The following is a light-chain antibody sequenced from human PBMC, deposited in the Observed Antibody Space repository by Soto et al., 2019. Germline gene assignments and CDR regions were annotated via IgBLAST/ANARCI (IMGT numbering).Light chain of an antibody. J-gene: IGKJ4*01. CDR2: DVS. V-gene: IGKV1-5*01. Sequence: DIQMTQSPSTLSAFVGDRVTITCQASQSIGSWLAWYQQKPGKAPNLLTYDVSSVERGVSSRCSGSGSGTEFTLTSSRLQHDGFATSYCQQYNSHRHLDGGP. CDR3: QQYNSHRH. CDR1: QSIGSW.